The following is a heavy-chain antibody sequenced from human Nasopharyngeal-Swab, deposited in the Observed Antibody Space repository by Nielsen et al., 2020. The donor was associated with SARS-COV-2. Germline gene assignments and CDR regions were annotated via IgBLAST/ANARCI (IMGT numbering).Heavy chain of an antibody. J-gene: IGHJ2*01. Sequence: RQAPGKGLEWIGYTYYSGSTNYNPSLKSRVTISVDTSKNQFSLKLSSVTAADTAVYYCARGGNYGLYSGYDPMATTYWYFDLWGRGTLVTVSS. V-gene: IGHV4-59*01. D-gene: IGHD5-12*01. CDR2: TYYSGST. CDR3: ARGGNYGLYSGYDPMATTYWYFDL.